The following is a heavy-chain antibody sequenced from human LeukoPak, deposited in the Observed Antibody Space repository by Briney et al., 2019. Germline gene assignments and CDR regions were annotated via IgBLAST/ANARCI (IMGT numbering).Heavy chain of an antibody. CDR1: GFTFSSYW. D-gene: IGHD6-19*01. CDR2: INSDGSST. Sequence: GGSLRLSCAASGFTFSSYWMHWVRQAPGKGLVWVSRINSDGSSTSYADSVKGRFTISRDNAKNTLYLQMNSLRAEDTAVYYCAKTIAVAGTSGWFDPWGQGTLVTVSS. V-gene: IGHV3-74*01. J-gene: IGHJ5*02. CDR3: AKTIAVAGTSGWFDP.